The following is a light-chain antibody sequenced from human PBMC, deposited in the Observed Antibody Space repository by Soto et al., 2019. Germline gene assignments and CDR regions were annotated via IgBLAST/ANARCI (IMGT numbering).Light chain of an antibody. Sequence: QSALTQPASVSGSPGQSITISCTGTSSDVGSYNLVSWYQQHPGKAPKVMIYEGSKRPSGVSNRFSGSKSGNTASLTISGLQAEDEADYYCCSYAGNYTLLFGGGTKVTVL. V-gene: IGLV2-23*01. CDR1: SSDVGSYNL. CDR2: EGS. J-gene: IGLJ2*01. CDR3: CSYAGNYTLL.